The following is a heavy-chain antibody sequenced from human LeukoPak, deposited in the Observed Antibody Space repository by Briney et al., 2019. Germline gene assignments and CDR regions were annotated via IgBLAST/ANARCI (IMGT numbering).Heavy chain of an antibody. D-gene: IGHD3-16*01. CDR2: IYYTGST. V-gene: IGHV4-61*01. CDR3: AREGGLGGSFDY. Sequence: PSETLSLTCTVSVGSVSSGTYYWSWIRQPPGKGLEWIGYIYYTGSTTYNPSLKSRVTISVDTSKNQFSLKLSSVTAADTAVYYCAREGGLGGSFDYWGQGTLVTVSS. J-gene: IGHJ4*02. CDR1: VGSVSSGTYY.